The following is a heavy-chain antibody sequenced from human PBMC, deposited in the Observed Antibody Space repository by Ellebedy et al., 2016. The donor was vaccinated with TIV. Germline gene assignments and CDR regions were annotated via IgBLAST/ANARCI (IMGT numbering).Heavy chain of an antibody. D-gene: IGHD4-17*01. J-gene: IGHJ6*02. CDR2: INPNSGGT. CDR3: ARDAPFYGDLPNHYYYGMDV. Sequence: ASVKVSCKASGYTFTSYYMHWVRQAPGQGLEWMGWINPNSGGTNYAQKFQGRVTMTRDTSISTAYMELSRLRSDDTAVYYCARDAPFYGDLPNHYYYGMDVWGQGTTVTVSS. V-gene: IGHV1-2*02. CDR1: GYTFTSYY.